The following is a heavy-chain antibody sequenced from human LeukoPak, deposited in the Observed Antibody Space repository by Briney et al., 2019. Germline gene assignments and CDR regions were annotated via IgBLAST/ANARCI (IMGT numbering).Heavy chain of an antibody. J-gene: IGHJ4*02. Sequence: GGSLRLSCAASGFTLSSYAMTWVRQAPGKGLGRVSDIGDSGATTYYADSVKGRFTISRDNSKNTLYLQMSSLRAEDTAVYFCASFHYYGSGAYYLSYWGQGTLVTVSS. CDR1: GFTLSSYA. CDR3: ASFHYYGSGAYYLSY. V-gene: IGHV3-23*01. CDR2: IGDSGATT. D-gene: IGHD3-10*01.